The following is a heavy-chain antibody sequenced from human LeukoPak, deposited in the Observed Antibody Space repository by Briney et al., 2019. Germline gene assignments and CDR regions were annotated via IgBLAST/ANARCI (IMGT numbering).Heavy chain of an antibody. V-gene: IGHV4-34*01. J-gene: IGHJ4*02. CDR1: GGSFSGYY. Sequence: SETLSLTCAVYGGSFSGYYWSWIRQPPGKGLEWIGEINHSGSTNYNPSLKSRVTMSVDTSKNQFSLKLSSVTAADTAVYYCARGPRTALFDYWGQGTLVTVSS. CDR3: ARGPRTALFDY. CDR2: INHSGST. D-gene: IGHD5-18*01.